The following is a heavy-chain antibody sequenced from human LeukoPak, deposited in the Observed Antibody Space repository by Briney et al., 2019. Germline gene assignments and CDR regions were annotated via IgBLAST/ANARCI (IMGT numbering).Heavy chain of an antibody. Sequence: ASVKISCKASGYTFTDSYIHWVQQAPGKGLEWVGRVDPEDGKATFAHKFQGKASITADTPADTAYMELSTLTSEAAAMYYCVTDLLVTNIYWGQGTLVAVST. CDR1: GYTFTDSY. CDR2: VDPEDGKA. CDR3: VTDLLVTNIY. V-gene: IGHV1-69-2*01. J-gene: IGHJ4*02. D-gene: IGHD2-21*02.